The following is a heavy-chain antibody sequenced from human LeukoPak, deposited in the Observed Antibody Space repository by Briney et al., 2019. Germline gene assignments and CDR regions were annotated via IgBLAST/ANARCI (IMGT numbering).Heavy chain of an antibody. CDR1: GYTFTGYY. V-gene: IGHV1-2*06. D-gene: IGHD3-10*01. Sequence: ASVKVSCKASGYTFTGYYMHWVRQAPGQGLEWMGRINPNSGGTNYAQKFQGRVTMTRDTSISTAYMELSRLRSDDTAVYYCARARGTSGSYFREDFDYWGQRTLVTVSS. J-gene: IGHJ4*02. CDR3: ARARGTSGSYFREDFDY. CDR2: INPNSGGT.